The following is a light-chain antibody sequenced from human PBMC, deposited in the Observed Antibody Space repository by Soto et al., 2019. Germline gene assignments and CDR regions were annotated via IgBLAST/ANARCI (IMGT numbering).Light chain of an antibody. CDR3: QQYSRLWS. Sequence: EIVMTQSPATLSVSPGERATLSCRASQSVSSNLAWYQQKPGQAPRLLIYGASTRATGIPARFSGSGSGTEFTLTISSLQRDDFGIYYCQQYSRLWSFGQGTRWIS. CDR2: GAS. CDR1: QSVSSN. J-gene: IGKJ1*01. V-gene: IGKV3-15*01.